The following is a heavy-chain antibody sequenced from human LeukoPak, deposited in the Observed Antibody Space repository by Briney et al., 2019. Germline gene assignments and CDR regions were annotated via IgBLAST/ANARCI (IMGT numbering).Heavy chain of an antibody. Sequence: GRSLRLSCVASGFTFSRNWMSWVRQAPGKGLEWVGNIQPDGSEQYPVDSVKGRFTISRDNARNSLFLQMNSLRVEDTAVYYCASQSFARFDPWGQGTLVTVSS. CDR1: GFTFSRNW. V-gene: IGHV3-7*01. J-gene: IGHJ5*02. D-gene: IGHD3-16*01. CDR2: IQPDGSEQ. CDR3: ASQSFARFDP.